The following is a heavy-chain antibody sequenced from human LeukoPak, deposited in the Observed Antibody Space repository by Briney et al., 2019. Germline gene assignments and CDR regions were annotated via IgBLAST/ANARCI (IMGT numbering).Heavy chain of an antibody. CDR2: ISGSGGNT. Sequence: PGGSLRLSCAASGFTFSSYAMSWVRQAPGKGLEWVSAISGSGGNTYYADSVKGRFTISRDNSKNTLYLQMDSLRAEDTAVYYCAREGGSYYDPWGQGTLVTVSS. D-gene: IGHD1-26*01. J-gene: IGHJ5*02. CDR3: AREGGSYYDP. V-gene: IGHV3-23*01. CDR1: GFTFSSYA.